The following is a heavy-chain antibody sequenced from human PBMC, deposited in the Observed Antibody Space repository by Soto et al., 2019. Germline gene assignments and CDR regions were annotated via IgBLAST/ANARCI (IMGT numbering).Heavy chain of an antibody. D-gene: IGHD4-4*01. V-gene: IGHV3-23*01. CDR1: VFTFSRYA. J-gene: IGHJ4*02. Sequence: PWWSLRLSCAASVFTFSRYAMSWFRQAPGKGLEWVSAISGSGGSTYYADSVKGRFTISRDNSKNTLYLQMNSLRAEDTAVYYCAKDRDYSNSNDYWGQGTLVTVSS. CDR3: AKDRDYSNSNDY. CDR2: ISGSGGST.